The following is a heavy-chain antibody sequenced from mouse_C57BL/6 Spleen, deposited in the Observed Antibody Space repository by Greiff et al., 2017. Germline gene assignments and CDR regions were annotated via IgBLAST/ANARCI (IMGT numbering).Heavy chain of an antibody. V-gene: IGHV1-61*01. CDR1: GYTFTSYW. CDR3: AKYDGYY. Sequence: VQLQQPGAELVRPGSSVKLSCKASGYTFTSYWMDWVKQRPGHGLEWIGNIYPSDSETHYNQKFKDKATLTVDTSSSTAYMQLSSLTSGDSAVYYCAKYDGYYWGQGTLVTVSA. CDR2: IYPSDSET. D-gene: IGHD2-3*01. J-gene: IGHJ3*01.